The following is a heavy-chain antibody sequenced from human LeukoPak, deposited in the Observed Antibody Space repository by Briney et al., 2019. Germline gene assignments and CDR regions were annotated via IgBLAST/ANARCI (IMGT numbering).Heavy chain of an antibody. CDR1: GFTFRTYD. V-gene: IGHV3-23*01. Sequence: LTGGSLRLSCAASGFTFRTYDMSWVRQAPGKGLEWVSSISTGGGSTSYADSVKGRFTISRDNSKNTLYLQMNSLRAEDTAVYYCAKGGSYGGYYFDYWGQGTLVTVSS. CDR3: AKGGSYGGYYFDY. D-gene: IGHD1-26*01. CDR2: ISTGGGST. J-gene: IGHJ4*02.